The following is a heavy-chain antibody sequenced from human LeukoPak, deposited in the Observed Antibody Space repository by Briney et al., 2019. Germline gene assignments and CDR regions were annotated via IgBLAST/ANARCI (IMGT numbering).Heavy chain of an antibody. J-gene: IGHJ5*02. D-gene: IGHD3-16*02. V-gene: IGHV4-39*01. CDR3: ARGLYDYVWGSYRYTRKENNWFDP. Sequence: SETLSLTCTVSGGSISSSSYYWGWIRQPPGKGLEWIGSIYYSGSTYYNPSLKSRVTISVDTSKNQFSLKLSSVTAADTAVYYCARGLYDYVWGSYRYTRKENNWFDPWGQGTLVTVSS. CDR2: IYYSGST. CDR1: GGSISSSSYY.